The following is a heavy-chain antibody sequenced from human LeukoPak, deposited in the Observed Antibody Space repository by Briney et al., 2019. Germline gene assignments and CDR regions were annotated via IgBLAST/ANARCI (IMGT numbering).Heavy chain of an antibody. CDR1: GGSFSGYY. CDR2: INHSGST. Sequence: SETLSLTCAVYGGSFSGYYWSWIRQPPGKGLEWIGEINHSGSTNYNPSLKSRVTISVDTSKNQFSLKLSSVTAADTAVYYCARGGGYGGNSGAFDIWGQGTMVTVSS. D-gene: IGHD4-17*01. CDR3: ARGGGYGGNSGAFDI. J-gene: IGHJ3*02. V-gene: IGHV4-34*01.